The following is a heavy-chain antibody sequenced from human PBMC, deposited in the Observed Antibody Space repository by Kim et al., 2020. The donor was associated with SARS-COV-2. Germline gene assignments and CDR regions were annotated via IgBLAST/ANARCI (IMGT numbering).Heavy chain of an antibody. J-gene: IGHJ6*03. CDR2: MNPNSGNT. D-gene: IGHD3-3*01. V-gene: IGHV1-8*01. CDR1: GYTFTSYD. CDR3: ARSDFWSGYYREYYYYYYMAV. Sequence: ASVKVSCKASGYTFTSYDINWVRQATGQGLEWMGWMNPNSGNTGYAQKFQGRVTMTRNTSISTAYMELSSLRSEDTAVYYCARSDFWSGYYREYYYYYYMAVWGKGTTVTVSS.